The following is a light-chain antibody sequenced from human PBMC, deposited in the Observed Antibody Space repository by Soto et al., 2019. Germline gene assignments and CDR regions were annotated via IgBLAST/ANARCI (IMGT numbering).Light chain of an antibody. J-gene: IGKJ1*01. Sequence: EIVLTQSPATLSLSPGEIATLSFRASQSISDTLAWYQQKPGQAPRLLIHGASTRATGFPARFSGSGSGTDFTLTISSLQSEDFAVYYCQQYNNWPWTFGQGTKVDIK. CDR1: QSISDT. V-gene: IGKV3-15*01. CDR2: GAS. CDR3: QQYNNWPWT.